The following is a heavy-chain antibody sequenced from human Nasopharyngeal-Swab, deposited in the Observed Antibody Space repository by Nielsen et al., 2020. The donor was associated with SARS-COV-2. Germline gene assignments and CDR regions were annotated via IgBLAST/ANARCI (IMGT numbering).Heavy chain of an antibody. V-gene: IGHV3-7*01. CDR2: IKQDGSEK. CDR3: ARDRHYDFWSGYLEEVGLYYYYGMDV. Sequence: WIRQPPGKGLEWVANIKQDGSEKYYVDSVKGRFTISRDNAKNSLYLQINSLRAEDTAVYYCARDRHYDFWSGYLEEVGLYYYYGMDVWGQGTTVTVSS. J-gene: IGHJ6*02. D-gene: IGHD3-3*01.